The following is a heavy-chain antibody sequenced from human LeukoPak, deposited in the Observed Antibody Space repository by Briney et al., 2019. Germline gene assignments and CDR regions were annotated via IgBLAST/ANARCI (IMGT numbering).Heavy chain of an antibody. CDR2: VNWNGGST. J-gene: IGHJ4*02. V-gene: IGHV3-20*04. D-gene: IGHD6-6*01. CDR3: AKDVGIAARPPIDY. CDR1: GFTFDDYG. Sequence: PGGSLRLSCAASGFTFDDYGMSWVRQAPGKGLEWISGVNWNGGSTGYADSVKGRFTISRDNSKNTLYLQMNSLRAEDTAVYYCAKDVGIAARPPIDYWGQGTLVTVSS.